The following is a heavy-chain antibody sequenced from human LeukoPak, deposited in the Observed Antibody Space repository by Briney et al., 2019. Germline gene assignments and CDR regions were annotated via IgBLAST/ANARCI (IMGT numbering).Heavy chain of an antibody. J-gene: IGHJ3*02. Sequence: SETLSLTCTASGGSISSYYWSWIRQPPGKGLEWIGYIYYSGSTNYNPSLKSRVTISVDTSKNQFSLKLSSVTAADTAVYYCARHHYDFWSGYPRAFDIWGQGTMVTVSS. CDR1: GGSISSYY. CDR3: ARHHYDFWSGYPRAFDI. D-gene: IGHD3-3*01. V-gene: IGHV4-59*08. CDR2: IYYSGST.